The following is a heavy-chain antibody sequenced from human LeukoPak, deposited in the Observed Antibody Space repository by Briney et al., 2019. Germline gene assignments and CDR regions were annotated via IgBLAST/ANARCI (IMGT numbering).Heavy chain of an antibody. CDR2: IWPDGSEE. Sequence: GSLRLSCGATGFPFSISGMHWVRQAPGKGLEWVAVIWPDGSEEYYADSVKGRFTISRDNSRAFLYLQMNDLRVGDTAVYYCVRGPPGSGPAFDAYDIWGQGTMVTVTS. D-gene: IGHD3-10*01. CDR1: GFPFSISG. J-gene: IGHJ3*02. CDR3: VRGPPGSGPAFDAYDI. V-gene: IGHV3-33*01.